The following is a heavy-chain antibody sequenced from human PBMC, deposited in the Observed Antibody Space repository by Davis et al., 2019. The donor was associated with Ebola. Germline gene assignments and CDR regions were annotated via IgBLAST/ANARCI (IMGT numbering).Heavy chain of an antibody. D-gene: IGHD3-3*01. CDR1: GFTFSSYG. CDR3: AKDGELYYDFWSGPPIYMDV. CDR2: ISYDGSNK. V-gene: IGHV3-30*18. Sequence: GGSLRLSCAASGFTFSSYGMHWVRQAPGKGLEWVAVISYDGSNKYYADSVKGRFTISRDNSKNTLYLQMNRLRAEDTAVYYCAKDGELYYDFWSGPPIYMDVWGKGTTVTVSS. J-gene: IGHJ6*03.